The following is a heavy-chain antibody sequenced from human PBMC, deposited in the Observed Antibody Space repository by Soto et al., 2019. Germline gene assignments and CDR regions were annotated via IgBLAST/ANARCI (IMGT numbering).Heavy chain of an antibody. CDR1: GGSVSSGDYY. Sequence: RSLTCTVSGGSVSSGDYYWSWIRQHPGKGLEWIGYIYYSGSTNYNPSLKSRVTISVDTSNNQFSLKLSSVTAADTAVYYCARDHIYCSSTSCHPYGMDVWGQGTTGTV. CDR3: ARDHIYCSSTSCHPYGMDV. CDR2: IYYSGST. V-gene: IGHV4-61*08. D-gene: IGHD2-2*01. J-gene: IGHJ6*02.